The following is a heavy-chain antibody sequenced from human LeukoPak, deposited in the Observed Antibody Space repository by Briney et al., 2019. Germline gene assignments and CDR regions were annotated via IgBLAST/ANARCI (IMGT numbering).Heavy chain of an antibody. CDR3: ARDVDSSGLNWFDP. CDR1: GGTFSSYA. V-gene: IGHV1-69*04. Sequence: ASLKVSCKASGGTFSSYAISWVRQAPGQGLEWMGRIIPIFGIANYAQKFQGRVTITADKSTSTAYMELSSLRSEDTAAYYCARDVDSSGLNWFDPWGQGTLVTVSS. D-gene: IGHD6-19*01. J-gene: IGHJ5*02. CDR2: IIPIFGIA.